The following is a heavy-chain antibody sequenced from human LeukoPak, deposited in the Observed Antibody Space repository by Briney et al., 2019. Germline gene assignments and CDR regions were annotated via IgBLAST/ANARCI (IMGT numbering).Heavy chain of an antibody. V-gene: IGHV3-30*03. CDR3: AAHTSAGTWAFDI. CDR1: GFTFSSYG. D-gene: IGHD6-13*01. J-gene: IGHJ3*02. Sequence: GRSLRLSCAASGFTFSSYGMHWVRQAPGKGLEWVAVISYDGSNKYYADSVKGRFTTSRDNSKNTLYLQMNSLRAEDTAVYYCAAHTSAGTWAFDIWGQGTMVTVSS. CDR2: ISYDGSNK.